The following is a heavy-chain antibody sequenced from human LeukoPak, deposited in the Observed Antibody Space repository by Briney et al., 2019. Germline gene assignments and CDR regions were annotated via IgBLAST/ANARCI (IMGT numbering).Heavy chain of an antibody. Sequence: PSETLSLTCTVSGGSISSYYWSWIRQPPGKGLEWIGYIYYSGSTNYNPSLRSRVTISVDTSKNQFSLKLSSVTAADTAVYYCAREAYCGGDCYSLADAFDIWGQGTMVTVSS. CDR1: GGSISSYY. CDR2: IYYSGST. V-gene: IGHV4-59*01. J-gene: IGHJ3*02. CDR3: AREAYCGGDCYSLADAFDI. D-gene: IGHD2-21*02.